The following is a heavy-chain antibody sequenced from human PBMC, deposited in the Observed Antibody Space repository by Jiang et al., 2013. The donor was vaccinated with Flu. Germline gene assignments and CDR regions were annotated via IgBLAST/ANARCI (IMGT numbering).Heavy chain of an antibody. D-gene: IGHD6-13*01. CDR3: ASSRVAAAGTPFDY. Sequence: VKGRFTISRDNAKNSLYLQMNSLRVEDTAVYYCASSRVAAAGTPFDYWGQGTLVTVSS. V-gene: IGHV3-11*06. J-gene: IGHJ4*02.